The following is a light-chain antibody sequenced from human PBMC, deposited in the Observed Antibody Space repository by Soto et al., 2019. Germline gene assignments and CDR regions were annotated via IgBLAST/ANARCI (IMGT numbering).Light chain of an antibody. V-gene: IGKV1-5*03. Sequence: DIQMTPSPSTLSASVGDTVTITCRASQSINKWLAWYHQKPGKAATLLIYEASILQKAVPSRFSGTESVTEFTLTISSLRPDDFATYYCQQYNHYSAWTFGQGTKVDTK. CDR1: QSINKW. CDR3: QQYNHYSAWT. J-gene: IGKJ1*01. CDR2: EAS.